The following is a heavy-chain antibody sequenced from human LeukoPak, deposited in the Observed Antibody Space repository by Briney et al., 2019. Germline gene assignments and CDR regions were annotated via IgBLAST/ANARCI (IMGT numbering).Heavy chain of an antibody. Sequence: PGGSLRLSCAASGFTFSSYWMHWVRQAPGRGLVWVSRINSDGSSTSYADSVKGRFTISRDNAKNTLYLQMNSLRAEDTAVYYCARDSRYDYYYMDVWGKGTTVTVSS. CDR1: GFTFSSYW. J-gene: IGHJ6*03. V-gene: IGHV3-74*01. CDR3: ARDSRYDYYYMDV. D-gene: IGHD6-25*01. CDR2: INSDGSST.